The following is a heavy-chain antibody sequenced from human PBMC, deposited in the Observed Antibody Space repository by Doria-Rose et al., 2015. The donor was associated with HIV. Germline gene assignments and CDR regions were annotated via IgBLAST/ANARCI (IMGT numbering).Heavy chain of an antibody. Sequence: QVTLKESGPVLVKPTETLTLTCTVSGVSLSSPGMGVSWIRQPPGKALEWLANIFSDDGRSYKTSLKSRLTISRGTSKGQVVLTMTDMDPVDTATYYCARIESSRWYHKYYFDFWGQGTLVIVSA. D-gene: IGHD6-13*01. J-gene: IGHJ4*02. V-gene: IGHV2-26*01. CDR1: GVSLSSPGMG. CDR2: IFSDDGR. CDR3: ARIESSRWYHKYYFDF.